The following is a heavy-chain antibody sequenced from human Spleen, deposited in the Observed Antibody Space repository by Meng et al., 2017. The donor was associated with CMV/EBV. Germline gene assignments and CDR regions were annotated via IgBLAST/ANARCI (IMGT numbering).Heavy chain of an antibody. Sequence: QVQVKQWDAVFLRPPSTRSLTCAFYGGSSSGYYWSWIRQPPGKGLEWIGEINHSGSTNYNPSLKSRVTISVDTSKNQFSLKLSSVTAADTAVYYCARGGYYYSSGWYSDYWGQGTLVTVSS. V-gene: IGHV4-34*01. CDR2: INHSGST. CDR3: ARGGYYYSSGWYSDY. J-gene: IGHJ4*02. CDR1: GGSSSGYY. D-gene: IGHD6-19*01.